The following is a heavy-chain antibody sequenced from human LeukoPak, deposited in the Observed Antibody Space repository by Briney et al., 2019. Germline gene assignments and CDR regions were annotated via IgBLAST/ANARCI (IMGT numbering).Heavy chain of an antibody. CDR1: GYSFSSYW. Sequence: GESLKISCKGFGYSFSSYWTGWVRQMPGKGPEWMGIIYPGDSDVRYRPSFQGQVTLSADKSISTAYLQWSSLKASDTAMYYCARRRDDTLTGYSYFDFWGQGTLVTVSS. V-gene: IGHV5-51*01. J-gene: IGHJ4*02. CDR2: IYPGDSDV. CDR3: ARRRDDTLTGYSYFDF. D-gene: IGHD3-9*01.